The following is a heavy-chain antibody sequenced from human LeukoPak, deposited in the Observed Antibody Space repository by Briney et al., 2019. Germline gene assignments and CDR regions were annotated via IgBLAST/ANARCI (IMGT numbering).Heavy chain of an antibody. Sequence: SETLSLTCAVSGYSISSGYYWGWIRQPPGKGLGWIGSIYHSGSTYYNPSLKSRVTISVDTSKNQFSLKLSSVTAADTAVYYCASLYYDILTGYPEGYFDLWGRGTLVTVSS. CDR2: IYHSGST. CDR1: GYSISSGYY. CDR3: ASLYYDILTGYPEGYFDL. V-gene: IGHV4-38-2*01. J-gene: IGHJ2*01. D-gene: IGHD3-9*01.